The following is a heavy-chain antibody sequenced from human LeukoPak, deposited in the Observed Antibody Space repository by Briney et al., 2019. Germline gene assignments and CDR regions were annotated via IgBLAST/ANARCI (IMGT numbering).Heavy chain of an antibody. CDR2: MYYNGYT. CDR1: GYSINSGYH. J-gene: IGHJ4*02. D-gene: IGHD6-19*01. CDR3: ARVGGGPPIVVMAGFDY. Sequence: SETLSLTCTVSGYSINSGYHWGWIRQPPGKGLEWIGSMYYNGYTNYNPSLRSRVTISVDTSKNQFSLKVSSVTAADTAVYYCARVGGGPPIVVMAGFDYWGQGMLVTVSS. V-gene: IGHV4-38-2*02.